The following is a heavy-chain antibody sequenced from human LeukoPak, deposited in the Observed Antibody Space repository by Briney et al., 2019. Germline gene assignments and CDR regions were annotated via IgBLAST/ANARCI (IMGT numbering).Heavy chain of an antibody. D-gene: IGHD3-3*01. Sequence: SETLSLTCAVYDGSLYEYYWSWFRQSPGKGLEWIGEVSHGGGTNYNWSLESRVTISVDRSKNQFSLMPTSVTAADTAICYCAREMWVARSGFDIWAQGTVVTVSS. CDR3: AREMWVARSGFDI. CDR2: VSHGGGT. V-gene: IGHV4-34*01. CDR1: DGSLYEYY. J-gene: IGHJ3*02.